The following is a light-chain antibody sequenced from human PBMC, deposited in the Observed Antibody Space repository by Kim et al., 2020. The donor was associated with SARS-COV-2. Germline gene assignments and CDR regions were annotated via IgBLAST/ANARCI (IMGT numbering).Light chain of an antibody. Sequence: SPGQRSTLSCRARHSVSDNLAWYQQKPGQPPRLLLYAASTRDTGVPARFSGSGSGTEFTLTISDLQSEDSAVYYCQQFYNWPPITFGQGTRLEIK. V-gene: IGKV3-15*01. CDR1: HSVSDN. CDR2: AAS. J-gene: IGKJ5*01. CDR3: QQFYNWPPIT.